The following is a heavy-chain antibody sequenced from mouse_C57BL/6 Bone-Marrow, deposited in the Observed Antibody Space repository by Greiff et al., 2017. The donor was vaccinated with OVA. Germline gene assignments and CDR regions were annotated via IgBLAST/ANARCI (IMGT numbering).Heavy chain of an antibody. CDR1: GFTFSSYA. J-gene: IGHJ1*03. D-gene: IGHD1-1*01. CDR3: TRADYYGSSIYWYFDV. Sequence: EVQLVESGEGLVKPGGSLKLSCAASGFTFSSYAMSWVRQTPEKRLEWVAYISSGGDYIYYADTVKGRFTISRDNARNTLYLQMSSLKSEDTAMYYCTRADYYGSSIYWYFDVWGTGTTVTVSS. CDR2: ISSGGDYI. V-gene: IGHV5-9-1*02.